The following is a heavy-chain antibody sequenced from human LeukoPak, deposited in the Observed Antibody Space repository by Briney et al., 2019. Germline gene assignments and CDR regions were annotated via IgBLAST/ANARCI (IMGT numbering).Heavy chain of an antibody. J-gene: IGHJ4*02. CDR2: IKSRADGGTT. D-gene: IGHD3-3*01. V-gene: IGHV3-15*05. CDR1: GFSVINAW. CDR3: LIFPGR. Sequence: GGSLRLSWAASGFSVINAWMSWVRQAPGQGLEWVGRIKSRADGGTTGYAAPVEGRFSISRDDSENTLYLQMNSLQIDDTALYYCLIFPGRWGQGTLVTVSS.